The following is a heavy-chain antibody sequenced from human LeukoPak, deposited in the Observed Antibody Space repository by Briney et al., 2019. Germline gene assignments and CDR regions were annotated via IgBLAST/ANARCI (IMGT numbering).Heavy chain of an antibody. J-gene: IGHJ4*02. D-gene: IGHD3-22*01. CDR2: INSDGSST. V-gene: IGHV3-74*01. CDR1: GFTFSSYW. Sequence: RSLRLSCAASGFTFSSYWMHWVRQAPGKGLVWVSRINSDGSSTSYADSVKGRLTISRDNAKNTLYLQMNSLRAEDTAVYYCARDGYYDSSGYWGSFDYWGQGTLVTASS. CDR3: ARDGYYDSSGYWGSFDY.